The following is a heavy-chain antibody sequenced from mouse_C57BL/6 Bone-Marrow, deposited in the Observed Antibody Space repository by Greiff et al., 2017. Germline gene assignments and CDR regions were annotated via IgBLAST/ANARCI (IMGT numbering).Heavy chain of an antibody. D-gene: IGHD4-1*01. J-gene: IGHJ3*01. CDR3: ARAKNWYSWLAY. CDR1: GYAFTNYL. CDR2: INPGSGGT. Sequence: QVQLQQSGAELVRPGTSVKVSCKASGYAFTNYLIEWVKQRPGQGLEWIGVINPGSGGTNYNEKFKGKATLTADKSSSTAYMQLSSLTSEDSAVYVCARAKNWYSWLAYWGQGTLVTVSA. V-gene: IGHV1-54*01.